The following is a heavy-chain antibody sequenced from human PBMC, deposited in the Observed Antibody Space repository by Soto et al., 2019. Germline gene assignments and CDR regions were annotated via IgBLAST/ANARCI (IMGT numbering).Heavy chain of an antibody. CDR1: GGSISSSSYY. D-gene: IGHD2-2*01. Sequence: PSETLSLTCTVSGGSISSSSYYWGWIRQPPGKGLEWIGSIYYSGSTYYNPSLKSRVTISVDTSKNQFSLKLSSVTAADTAVYYCARLRVGSSTGYYYYYGMDVCGHLPTVTASS. J-gene: IGHJ6*02. CDR2: IYYSGST. CDR3: ARLRVGSSTGYYYYYGMDV. V-gene: IGHV4-39*01.